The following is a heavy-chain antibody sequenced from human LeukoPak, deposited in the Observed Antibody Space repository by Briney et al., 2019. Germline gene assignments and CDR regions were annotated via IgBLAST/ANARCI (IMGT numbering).Heavy chain of an antibody. J-gene: IGHJ4*02. CDR1: GFTFSSYS. CDR2: ISSSSSYI. V-gene: IGHV3-21*04. CDR3: ARRYSSGWYSPGYFDY. Sequence: GGSLRLSCAASGFTFSSYSMNWVRQAPGKGLEWVSSISSSSSYIYYADSVKGRFTISRDNAKNSLYLQMNSLRAEDTAVYYCARRYSSGWYSPGYFDYWGQGTLVTVSS. D-gene: IGHD6-19*01.